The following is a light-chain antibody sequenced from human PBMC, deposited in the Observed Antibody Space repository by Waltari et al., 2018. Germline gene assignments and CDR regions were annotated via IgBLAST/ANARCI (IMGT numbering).Light chain of an antibody. CDR3: GAHTTSSGV. Sequence: QSALTQPASVSGSPGQSVTISCTGTSGDVGAYNFISWYQQHPAKAPKLMIYDVSKPPSGVSIRFSASKSGNTASLTISGRLTEDEAVYYSGAHTTSSGVFGTGTKVTVL. J-gene: IGLJ1*01. CDR1: SGDVGAYNF. V-gene: IGLV2-14*01. CDR2: DVS.